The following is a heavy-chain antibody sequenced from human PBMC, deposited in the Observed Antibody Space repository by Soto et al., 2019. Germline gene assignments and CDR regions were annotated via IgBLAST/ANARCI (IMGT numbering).Heavy chain of an antibody. CDR1: GFTFNTYG. CDR3: AKDRRTAYSGMDV. V-gene: IGHV3-30*18. Sequence: QVQLVESGGGVVQPGGSLRLSCAASGFTFNTYGMHWVRQAPGKGLEWVAVISYDGSKKYYADSVKGRFTISRDKSKNTLYLQMNSLRAEDTAVYYCAKDRRTAYSGMDVWGQGTTVIVSS. CDR2: ISYDGSKK. D-gene: IGHD5-18*01. J-gene: IGHJ6*02.